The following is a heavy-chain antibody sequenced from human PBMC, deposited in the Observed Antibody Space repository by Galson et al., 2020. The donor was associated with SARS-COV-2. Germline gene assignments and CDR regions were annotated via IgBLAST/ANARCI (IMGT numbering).Heavy chain of an antibody. D-gene: IGHD2-15*01. CDR1: GDSISSNRHF. CDR2: IYYSGTT. Sequence: SETLSLTCTVSGDSISSNRHFWGWIRQPPGKGLEWIGSIYYSGTTDYNASLKSRVSISVDTSKNQFSLKLRSVTAADTAVYWCARSISCPGGRCYLLKDIWGQGTLVTVSS. CDR3: ARSISCPGGRCYLLKDI. V-gene: IGHV4-39*07. J-gene: IGHJ4*02.